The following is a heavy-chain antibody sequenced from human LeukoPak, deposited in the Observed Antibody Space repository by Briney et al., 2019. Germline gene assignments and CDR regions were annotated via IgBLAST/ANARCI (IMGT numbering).Heavy chain of an antibody. CDR1: GGPISSTSYY. D-gene: IGHD5/OR15-5a*01. CDR2: IYYSGNT. CDR3: ARQVSNGAWYEAHHNYYMDV. Sequence: KPSETLSLTCTVSGGPISSTSYYWGWFRQSPGKGLEWFGTIYYSGNTYYNPSLRSRVTLSVDRSKNQFSLRLNSVTVADRAVYYCARQVSNGAWYEAHHNYYMDVWGKGTTVTVSS. V-gene: IGHV4-39*01. J-gene: IGHJ6*03.